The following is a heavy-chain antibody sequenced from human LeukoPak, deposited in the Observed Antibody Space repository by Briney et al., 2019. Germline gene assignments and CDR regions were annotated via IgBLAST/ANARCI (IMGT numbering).Heavy chain of an antibody. CDR1: GFTFSSYA. D-gene: IGHD2-15*01. J-gene: IGHJ4*02. CDR3: ARPGYLVVQGYFDY. CDR2: ISYDGSNK. Sequence: PGGSLRLSCAASGFTFSSYAMHWVRQAPGKGLEWGAVISYDGSNKYYADSAKGRFTISRDNSKHTLYLQMNSLRAEDTAVYYCARPGYLVVQGYFDYWGQGTLVTVSS. V-gene: IGHV3-30*04.